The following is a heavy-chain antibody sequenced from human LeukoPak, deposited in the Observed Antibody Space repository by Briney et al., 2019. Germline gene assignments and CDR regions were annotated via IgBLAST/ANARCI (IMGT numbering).Heavy chain of an antibody. CDR3: ARDRGCITIFGVVQAYYYGMDV. CDR1: GFTFSSYA. D-gene: IGHD3-3*01. CDR2: ISYDGSNK. Sequence: GGSLRLSCAASGFTFSSYAMHWVRQAPGKGLEWVAVISYDGSNKYYADSVKGRFTISRDNSKNTLYLQMNSLGAEDTAVYYCARDRGCITIFGVVQAYYYGMDVWGQGTTVTVSS. V-gene: IGHV3-30-3*01. J-gene: IGHJ6*02.